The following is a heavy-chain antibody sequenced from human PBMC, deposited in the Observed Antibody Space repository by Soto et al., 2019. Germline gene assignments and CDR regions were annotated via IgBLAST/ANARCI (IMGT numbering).Heavy chain of an antibody. V-gene: IGHV5-10-1*01. D-gene: IGHD3-22*01. J-gene: IGHJ4*02. Sequence: GESLKISCKGSGYSFTSYWISWVRQMPGKGLEWMGRIDPSDSYTNYSPSFQGHVTISADKSISTAYLQWSSLKASDTAMYYCASQRGPGSNYYDSSGPLYWGQGTLVTVSS. CDR2: IDPSDSYT. CDR1: GYSFTSYW. CDR3: ASQRGPGSNYYDSSGPLY.